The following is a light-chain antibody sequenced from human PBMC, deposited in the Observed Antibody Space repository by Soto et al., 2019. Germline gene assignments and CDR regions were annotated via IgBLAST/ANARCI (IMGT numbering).Light chain of an antibody. V-gene: IGLV3-25*02. Sequence: SYELTQPPSVSVSPGQTARITCSGDALSKQYSFWYQQKPGQAPVMVIFKDSERPSGIPERFSGSKSGTSASLAISGLRTEDEADYYCAAWDDSLSGVVFGGGTQLTVL. J-gene: IGLJ2*01. CDR3: AAWDDSLSGVV. CDR1: ALSKQY. CDR2: KDS.